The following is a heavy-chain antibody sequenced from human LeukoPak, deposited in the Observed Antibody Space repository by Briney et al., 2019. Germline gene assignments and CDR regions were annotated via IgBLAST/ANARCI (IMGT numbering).Heavy chain of an antibody. Sequence: SETLSLTCAVYGGSFSGYYWSWIRQPPGKGLEWIGEINHSGSTNYNPSLKSRVTISVDTSKNQFSLKLSSVTAADTAVYYCARVSGYCSSTSCRRGDDAFDIWGQGTMVTVSS. D-gene: IGHD2-2*01. J-gene: IGHJ3*02. V-gene: IGHV4-34*01. CDR3: ARVSGYCSSTSCRRGDDAFDI. CDR1: GGSFSGYY. CDR2: INHSGST.